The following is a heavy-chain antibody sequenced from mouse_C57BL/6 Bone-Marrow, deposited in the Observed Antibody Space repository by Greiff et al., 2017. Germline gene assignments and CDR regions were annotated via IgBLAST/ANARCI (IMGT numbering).Heavy chain of an antibody. J-gene: IGHJ3*01. Sequence: EVQLQQSGPVLVKPGASVKMSCKASGYTFTDYYMNWVKQSHGKSLEWIGVINPYNGGTSYNQKFTGKATLTVDTSSSTAYMELNSLTSEDSAVYYCARGGDYSWFAYWGQGTLVTVSA. CDR2: INPYNGGT. CDR1: GYTFTDYY. V-gene: IGHV1-19*01. CDR3: ARGGDYSWFAY. D-gene: IGHD2-4*01.